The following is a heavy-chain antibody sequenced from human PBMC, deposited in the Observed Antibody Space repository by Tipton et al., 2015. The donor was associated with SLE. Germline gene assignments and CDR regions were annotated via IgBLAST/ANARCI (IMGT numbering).Heavy chain of an antibody. J-gene: IGHJ6*02. CDR1: GFTVNTKY. D-gene: IGHD3-10*01. CDR2: IYVGGTT. V-gene: IGHV3-53*05. CDR3: ARGGSPNPNYGMDV. Sequence: SLRLSCAASGFTVNTKYMTWVRQAPGKGLEWVSVIYVGGTTYRADSVKGRFSISRDNSKNTLFLEMNILRPDDTAVYYCARGGSPNPNYGMDVWGQGTTVTVSS.